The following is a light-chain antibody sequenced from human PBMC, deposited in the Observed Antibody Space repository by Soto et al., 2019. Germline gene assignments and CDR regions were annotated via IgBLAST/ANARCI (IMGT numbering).Light chain of an antibody. CDR2: GAS. CDR3: QQYGSSPWT. V-gene: IGKV3-20*01. J-gene: IGKJ1*01. Sequence: IVLTQSPGTLAWSPGERAAVSCSASQSVSSSYLAWYQQKPGQAPRLLIYGASSRATGIPDRFSGSGSGTDFTLTISRLEPEDFAVYYCQQYGSSPWTFGQGTKVDIK. CDR1: QSVSSSY.